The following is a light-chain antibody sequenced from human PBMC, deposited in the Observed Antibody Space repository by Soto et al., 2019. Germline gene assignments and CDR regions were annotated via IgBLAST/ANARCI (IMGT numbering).Light chain of an antibody. CDR3: QQYNNWPRT. CDR1: QSVGGS. J-gene: IGKJ1*01. Sequence: EMVLTQSPGTLSLSPGDRATLSCRASQSVGGSSLAWYQQRPGQAPRLLIYDTSKRATGIPDRFSGSGSGTEFTLTISSLQSEDSAVYYCQQYNNWPRTFGQGTKVDIK. CDR2: DTS. V-gene: IGKV3D-15*01.